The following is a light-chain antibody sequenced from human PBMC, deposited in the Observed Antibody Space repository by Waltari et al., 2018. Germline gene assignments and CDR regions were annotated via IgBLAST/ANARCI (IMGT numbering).Light chain of an antibody. V-gene: IGKV1-39*01. J-gene: IGKJ2*01. Sequence: DIQMTQSPSSLSASVGDRVTITCRTSQRVNDFLNWYQQKPGRAPKVLIHLKSKLQNGVPSRFSARGSGTEFTLTITNLQPEDFATYFCQQSYDAPFTFGQGTELAI. CDR3: QQSYDAPFT. CDR2: LKS. CDR1: QRVNDF.